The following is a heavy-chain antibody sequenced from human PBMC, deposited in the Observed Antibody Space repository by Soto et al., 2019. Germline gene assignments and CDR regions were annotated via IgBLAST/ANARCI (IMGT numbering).Heavy chain of an antibody. Sequence: QVQLVQSGAEVKKPGASVKVSCKASGYTFTSYAMHWVRQAPGQRLEWMGWINAGNGNTKYSQKFQGRVTITRDTYASTDYMELSSLRSEDTAVYYCARSIVVVTSRDDYYMDVWGKGTTVTVSS. CDR3: ARSIVVVTSRDDYYMDV. D-gene: IGHD2-2*01. J-gene: IGHJ6*03. V-gene: IGHV1-3*01. CDR1: GYTFTSYA. CDR2: INAGNGNT.